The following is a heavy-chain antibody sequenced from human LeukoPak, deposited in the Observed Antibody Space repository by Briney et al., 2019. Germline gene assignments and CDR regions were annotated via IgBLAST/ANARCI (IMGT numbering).Heavy chain of an antibody. V-gene: IGHV4-34*01. CDR2: INHRGST. D-gene: IGHD2-15*01. J-gene: IGHJ4*02. Sequence: SGTMSLTCAVYGGSFSGYYWTWIRQTPGKGLEWIGEINHRGSTNYHPSLESRVTMSVDTSKNQFSLKLSSVTSADTAVYYCARWRGYCSGGSCYGVDYWGQGTLVTVSS. CDR1: GGSFSGYY. CDR3: ARWRGYCSGGSCYGVDY.